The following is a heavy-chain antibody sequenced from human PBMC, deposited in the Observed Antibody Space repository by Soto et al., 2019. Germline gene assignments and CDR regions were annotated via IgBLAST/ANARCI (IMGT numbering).Heavy chain of an antibody. J-gene: IGHJ6*02. CDR2: IYYSGST. CDR1: GGSISSYY. V-gene: IGHV4-59*01. D-gene: IGHD4-17*01. CDR3: ARFNLDYGDYTAHYYYYGMDV. Sequence: PSETLSLTCTVSGGSISSYYWSWIRQPPGKGLEWIGYIYYSGSTNYNPSLKSRVTISVDTSKNQFSLKLSPVTAADTAVYYCARFNLDYGDYTAHYYYYGMDVWGQGTTVTVSS.